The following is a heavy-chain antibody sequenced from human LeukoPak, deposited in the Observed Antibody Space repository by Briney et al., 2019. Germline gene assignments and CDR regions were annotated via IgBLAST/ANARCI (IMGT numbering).Heavy chain of an antibody. V-gene: IGHV4-31*03. CDR1: GGSIGSGDYY. Sequence: SETLSLTCTVSGGSIGSGDYYWSWIRQHPGKGLEWIGYIYYSGSTYYNPSLKSRVTISGDTSKNQFSLKLSSVTAADTAVYHCARDNWNYGSSMDVWGQGTTVTVSS. D-gene: IGHD1-7*01. CDR2: IYYSGST. CDR3: ARDNWNYGSSMDV. J-gene: IGHJ6*02.